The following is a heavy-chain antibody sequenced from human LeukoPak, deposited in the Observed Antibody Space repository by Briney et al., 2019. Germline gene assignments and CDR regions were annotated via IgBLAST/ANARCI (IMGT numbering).Heavy chain of an antibody. V-gene: IGHV3-30*18. D-gene: IGHD3-10*01. J-gene: IGHJ4*02. CDR3: AKDGSGSYYHYFDY. Sequence: GGSLRLSWAASGFTFSSYGMHWVRQAPGKGLEWVAVISYDGSNKYYADSVKGRFTISRDNSKNTLYLQMNSLRAEDTAAYYCAKDGSGSYYHYFDYWGQGTLVTVSS. CDR1: GFTFSSYG. CDR2: ISYDGSNK.